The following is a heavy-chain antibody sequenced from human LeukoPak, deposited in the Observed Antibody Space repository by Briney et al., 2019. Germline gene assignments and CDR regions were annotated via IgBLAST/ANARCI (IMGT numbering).Heavy chain of an antibody. CDR2: LSAASTP. CDR1: GDSVIYSY. J-gene: IGHJ4*02. V-gene: IGHV4-4*07. D-gene: IGHD3-3*01. Sequence: SETLSLTCTVSGDSVIYSYWSWIRQPAGKGLELIGRLSAASTPDYNPSLKSRLTMSVDTSKDQFSLRLSSVTAADTAVYYCVRGYHISINNWFDYWGQGALVTVSS. CDR3: VRGYHISINNWFDY.